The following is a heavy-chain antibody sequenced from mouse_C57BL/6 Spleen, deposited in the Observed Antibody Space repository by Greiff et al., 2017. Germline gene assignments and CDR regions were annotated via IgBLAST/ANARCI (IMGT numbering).Heavy chain of an antibody. CDR1: GYTFTSYW. D-gene: IGHD2-1*01. CDR2: IDPSDSYT. V-gene: IGHV1-69*01. Sequence: QVQLQQPGAELVMPGASVKLSCKASGYTFTSYWMHWVKQRPGQGLEWIGEIDPSDSYTNYNQKFKGKSTLTVDKSSSTAYMQLSSLTSEDSSVSFCASSYGSYGDFGYGGQGTSLTVSS. J-gene: IGHJ2*02. CDR3: ASSYGSYGDFGY.